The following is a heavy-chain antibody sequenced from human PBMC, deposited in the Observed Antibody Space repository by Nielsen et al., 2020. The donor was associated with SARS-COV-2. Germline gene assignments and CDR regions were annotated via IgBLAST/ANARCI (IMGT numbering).Heavy chain of an antibody. CDR3: ARETGYSSGRIDY. D-gene: IGHD6-19*01. CDR2: ISSSSSYI. CDR1: GFTFSSYS. Sequence: GESLKISCAASGFTFSSYSMNWVRQAPGKGLEWVSSISSSSSYIYYADSVKGRFTISRDNAKNSLYLQMNSLRAEDTAVYYCARETGYSSGRIDYWGQGTLVTVSS. J-gene: IGHJ4*02. V-gene: IGHV3-21*01.